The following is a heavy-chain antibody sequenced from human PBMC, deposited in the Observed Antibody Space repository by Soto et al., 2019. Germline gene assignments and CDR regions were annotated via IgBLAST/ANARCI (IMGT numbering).Heavy chain of an antibody. J-gene: IGHJ4*02. V-gene: IGHV3-23*01. CDR1: GFTFSSHA. Sequence: EVQLLESGGGLVQPGGSLRLSCAASGFTFSSHAMSWVRQAPGKGLEWVSAISGSGGSTYYADSVKGRFTISRDNSKNTLYLQMNSLRAEDTAVYYCAKDLSVTTGFDYWGQGTLVTVSS. CDR2: ISGSGGST. CDR3: AKDLSVTTGFDY. D-gene: IGHD4-17*01.